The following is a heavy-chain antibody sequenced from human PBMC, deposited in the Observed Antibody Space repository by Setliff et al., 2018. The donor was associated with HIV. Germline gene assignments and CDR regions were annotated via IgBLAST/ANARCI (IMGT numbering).Heavy chain of an antibody. D-gene: IGHD3-10*01. CDR3: ATDQISDGSGSYPKSYFDY. V-gene: IGHV1-24*01. J-gene: IGHJ4*02. CDR1: GYTLTELS. CDR2: FDPEDGET. Sequence: ASVKVSCKVSGYTLTELSMHWVRQAPGKGLEWMGGFDPEDGETIYAQKFQGRVTMTEDTSTDTAYMELSSLRSEDTAVYYCATDQISDGSGSYPKSYFDYGGQGTLVTVSS.